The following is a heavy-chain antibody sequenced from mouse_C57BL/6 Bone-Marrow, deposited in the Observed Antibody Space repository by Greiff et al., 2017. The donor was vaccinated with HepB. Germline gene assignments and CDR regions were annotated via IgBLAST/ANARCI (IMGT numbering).Heavy chain of an antibody. CDR2: ISDGGSYT. Sequence: DVQLQESGGGLVKPGGSLKLSCAASGFTFSSYAMSWVRQTPEKRLEWVATISDGGSYTYYPDNVKGRFTISRDNAKNNLYLQMSHLKSEDTAMYYCASLYGSSPYWGQGTLVTVSA. V-gene: IGHV5-4*01. CDR1: GFTFSSYA. D-gene: IGHD1-1*01. CDR3: ASLYGSSPY. J-gene: IGHJ3*01.